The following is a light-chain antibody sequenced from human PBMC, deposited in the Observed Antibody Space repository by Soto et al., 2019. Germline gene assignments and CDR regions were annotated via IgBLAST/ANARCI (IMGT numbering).Light chain of an antibody. J-gene: IGKJ1*01. Sequence: AIRMTQSPSSFSASTGDRVTLTCRASQGISSYVAWYQQKPGKAPKLLIYAASTLQSGVPARFSGSGSGIDFTLTSSCLQSEDFATYYCQQYYSYPRTFGQGTKVEIK. CDR3: QQYYSYPRT. V-gene: IGKV1-8*01. CDR1: QGISSY. CDR2: AAS.